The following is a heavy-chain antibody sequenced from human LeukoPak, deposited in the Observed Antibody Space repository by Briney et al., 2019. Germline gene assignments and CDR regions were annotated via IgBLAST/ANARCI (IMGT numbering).Heavy chain of an antibody. D-gene: IGHD6-13*01. CDR2: IYHSGST. Sequence: SETLSLTCTVSGYSISSGYYWGWIRQPPGKGLEWIGSIYHSGSTYYNPSLKSRVTISVDTSKNQFSLKLSSVTAADTAVYYCVRAAAAVGYDYWGQGTLVTVSS. J-gene: IGHJ4*02. CDR1: GYSISSGYY. V-gene: IGHV4-38-2*02. CDR3: VRAAAAVGYDY.